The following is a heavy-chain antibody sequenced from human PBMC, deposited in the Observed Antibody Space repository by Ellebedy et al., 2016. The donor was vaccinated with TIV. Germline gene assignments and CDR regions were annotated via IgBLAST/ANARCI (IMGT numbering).Heavy chain of an antibody. CDR2: INPSGGST. Sequence: ASVKVSCKASGYTFTSYYMHWVRQAPGQGLEWMGIINPSGGSTSYAQKFQGRVTMTRDTSTSTVYMELSGLRSEDTAVYYCARDSGIGSSSYYYYAMDVWGQGTTVTVSS. D-gene: IGHD6-6*01. J-gene: IGHJ6*02. CDR1: GYTFTSYY. V-gene: IGHV1-46*01. CDR3: ARDSGIGSSSYYYYAMDV.